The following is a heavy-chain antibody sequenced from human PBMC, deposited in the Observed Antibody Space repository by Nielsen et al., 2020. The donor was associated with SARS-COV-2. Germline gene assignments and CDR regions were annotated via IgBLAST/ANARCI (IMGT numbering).Heavy chain of an antibody. V-gene: IGHV4-30-4*01. CDR2: SRYSYYT. D-gene: IGHD2-8*01. CDR3: VRAPVYFSEAPDY. Sequence: SETLSLTCTVSGDSVTGDYYWSWVRQPPGKGLEWMGLSRYSYYTYYNSSLTSRVAMSLDTSKNQFSLTLTSVTAADTAMYFCVRAPVYFSEAPDYWGQGTLVTVSS. CDR1: GDSVTGDYY. J-gene: IGHJ4*02.